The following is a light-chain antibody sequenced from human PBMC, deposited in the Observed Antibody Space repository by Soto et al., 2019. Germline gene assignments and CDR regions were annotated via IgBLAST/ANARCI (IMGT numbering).Light chain of an antibody. J-gene: IGLJ3*02. Sequence: QSVLTQPASVSGSPGQSITISCTGTSSDVGSYNLVSWYQQHPGKAPKLMIYEGSKRPSGVSNRFSGSKSGNTASLTISGLQAEDEADYYCCSYAGSSTSWVFGGGTKLNVL. CDR2: EGS. CDR3: CSYAGSSTSWV. CDR1: SSDVGSYNL. V-gene: IGLV2-23*01.